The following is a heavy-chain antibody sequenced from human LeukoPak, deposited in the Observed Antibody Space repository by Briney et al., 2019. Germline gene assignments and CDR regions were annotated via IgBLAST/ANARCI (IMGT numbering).Heavy chain of an antibody. J-gene: IGHJ3*02. V-gene: IGHV1-69*05. CDR1: GGTFSSYA. D-gene: IGHD2-2*01. CDR3: ARANEGIVVVPAALVRNDAFDI. Sequence: SVKVSCKASGGTFSSYAISWVRQAPGQGLEWMGGIIPIFGTANYAQKFQGRVTITTDESTSTAYMELSSLRSEDTAVYYCARANEGIVVVPAALVRNDAFDIWGQGTMVTVSS. CDR2: IIPIFGTA.